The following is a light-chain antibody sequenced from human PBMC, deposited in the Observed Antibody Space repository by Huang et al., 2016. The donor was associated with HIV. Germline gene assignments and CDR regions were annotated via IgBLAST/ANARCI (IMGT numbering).Light chain of an antibody. V-gene: IGKV2-28*01. CDR3: MQGLQTWT. CDR1: QSLLHSNGHNY. CDR2: LGS. J-gene: IGKJ1*01. Sequence: DIVMVQSPASLSVTPGEAASITCRSRQSLLHSNGHNYLAWYWQKPGQSPQLLIYLGSSRASGVPDRFSGSGSGTDFTLRINRVEAGDVGIYYCMQGLQTWTFGQGTKVEI.